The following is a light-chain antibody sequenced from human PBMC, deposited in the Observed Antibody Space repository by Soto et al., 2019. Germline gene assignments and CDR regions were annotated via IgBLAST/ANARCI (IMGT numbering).Light chain of an antibody. CDR1: RSVAYF. CDR3: QQSYSVPPT. CDR2: AAS. Sequence: DIQLNQSPSSLSASVGDRVTITCRASRSVAYFLNWYQHKPGKAPELLIYAASTLESGVPSRFSGSRSATDFTLTITNLQPEDFATYFCQQSYSVPPTFGQGTKL. J-gene: IGKJ2*01. V-gene: IGKV1-39*01.